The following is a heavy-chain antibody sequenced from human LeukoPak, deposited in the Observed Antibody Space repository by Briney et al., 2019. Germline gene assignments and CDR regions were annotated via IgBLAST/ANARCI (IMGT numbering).Heavy chain of an antibody. CDR1: GASVRRYY. CDR2: SHYSGSA. D-gene: IGHD2-2*01. Sequence: SETLSLTCTVSGASVRRYYSSWIRQSPGKGLEWIGYSHYSGSANYNPSLKSRVSISIDTSKNQFSLNLRSLTAADTAVYYCAGGGYCSSASCHAPLLDWWGPGILVTVSS. V-gene: IGHV4-59*02. J-gene: IGHJ4*02. CDR3: AGGGYCSSASCHAPLLDW.